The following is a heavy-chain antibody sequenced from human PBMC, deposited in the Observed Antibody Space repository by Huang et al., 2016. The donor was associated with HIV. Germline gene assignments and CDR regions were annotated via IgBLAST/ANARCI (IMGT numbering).Heavy chain of an antibody. V-gene: IGHV4-39*01. CDR1: GGSISSSSDY. J-gene: IGHJ6*02. CDR3: ARHGRVAGHYYNNMDV. D-gene: IGHD6-19*01. Sequence: LQLQESGPGLVKSSETLSLICTVSGGSISSSSDYWGWIRQPPGKGPECIGMIYYSGNTHYNPPLKSRVTISVDTSKNQFSLKVNSVTAADTAVYYCARHGRVAGHYYNNMDVWGRGTTVTVSS. CDR2: IYYSGNT.